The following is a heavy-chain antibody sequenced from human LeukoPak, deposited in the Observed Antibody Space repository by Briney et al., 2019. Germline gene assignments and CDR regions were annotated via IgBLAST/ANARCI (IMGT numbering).Heavy chain of an antibody. Sequence: SETLSLTCTVSDDSISSHYWSWIRQPAGKGLEWIGRIYASGSTNYNPSLKSRVTMSVDTSTNQLSLKLRSVTAADTAVYYCARQASFYGSGSYFPLGHFDYWGRETLVTVSS. CDR3: ARQASFYGSGSYFPLGHFDY. CDR2: IYASGST. V-gene: IGHV4-4*07. D-gene: IGHD3-10*01. J-gene: IGHJ4*02. CDR1: DDSISSHY.